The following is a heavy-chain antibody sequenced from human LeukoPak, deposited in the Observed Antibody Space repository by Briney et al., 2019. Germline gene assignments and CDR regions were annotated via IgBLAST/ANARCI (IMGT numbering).Heavy chain of an antibody. CDR1: GFTFGIYE. V-gene: IGHV3-48*03. CDR2: IGSSDSTT. J-gene: IGHJ4*02. Sequence: GGSLRLSCVASGFTFGIYEMNWVRQAPGKGLEWLSYIGSSDSTTHYADSVKGRFTISRDNAKNSLYLQMNSLRAEDTAVYYCTRDPRRLDYWGQGTLVTVSS. CDR3: TRDPRRLDY.